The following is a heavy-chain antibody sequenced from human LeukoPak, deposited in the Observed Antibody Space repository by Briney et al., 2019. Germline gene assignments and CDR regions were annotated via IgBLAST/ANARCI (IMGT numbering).Heavy chain of an antibody. D-gene: IGHD2-21*01. Sequence: GRSLRLSCAASGFTFRDYAMSWVRLAPGQGLQWVGFIRSKTYGGAADYGASVKGRFTIYRDDSQSIAYLLMNRLEIEDTAVYYCTRIGIGIIGRDPVDYWGQGTLVTVSS. CDR1: GFTFRDYA. V-gene: IGHV3-49*04. CDR3: TRIGIGIIGRDPVDY. CDR2: IRSKTYGGAA. J-gene: IGHJ4*02.